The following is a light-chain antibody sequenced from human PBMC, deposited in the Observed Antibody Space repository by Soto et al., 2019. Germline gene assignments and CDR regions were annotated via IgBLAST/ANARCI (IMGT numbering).Light chain of an antibody. Sequence: QAVVTQPRSVSGSPGQSVTISYTGTSSDVGGYNFVSWYQHHPGKAPKLMIYNVIQRPSGVPDRFSASKSGNTASLTISGLQAEDEADYYCCSYAGSYTYVFGTGTKLTVL. CDR1: SSDVGGYNF. V-gene: IGLV2-11*01. CDR2: NVI. CDR3: CSYAGSYTYV. J-gene: IGLJ1*01.